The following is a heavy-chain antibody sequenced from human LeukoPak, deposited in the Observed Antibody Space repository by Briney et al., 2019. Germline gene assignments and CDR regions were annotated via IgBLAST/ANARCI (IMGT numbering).Heavy chain of an antibody. CDR3: ARDIAHGGYLFDY. D-gene: IGHD1-26*01. Sequence: QPGRSLRLSCAASVFTFSSYGMHWVRQAPGKGLECVAVIWYDGSNKYYADSVKGRFTISRDNSKNTLYLQMNSLRAEDTAVYYCARDIAHGGYLFDYWGQGTLVTVSS. J-gene: IGHJ4*02. CDR2: IWYDGSNK. V-gene: IGHV3-33*01. CDR1: VFTFSSYG.